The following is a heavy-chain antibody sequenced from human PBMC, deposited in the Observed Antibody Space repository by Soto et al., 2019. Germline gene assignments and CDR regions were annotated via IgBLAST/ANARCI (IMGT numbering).Heavy chain of an antibody. CDR3: ARPIQYYFDTSAQSAWFDP. V-gene: IGHV1-69*13. CDR1: GGTFGSYA. J-gene: IGHJ5*02. CDR2: IIPIFSTP. Sequence: GASVKVSCKTSGGTFGSYAISWVRQAPGQGLEWMGGIIPIFSTPNYAQKFQGRVTITADESTSTAYMELSGLRSEDTAVYYCARPIQYYFDTSAQSAWFDPWGQGTLVTVSS. D-gene: IGHD3-22*01.